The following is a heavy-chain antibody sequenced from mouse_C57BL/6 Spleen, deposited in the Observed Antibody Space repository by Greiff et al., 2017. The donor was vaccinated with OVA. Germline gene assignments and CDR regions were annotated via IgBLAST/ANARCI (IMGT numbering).Heavy chain of an antibody. CDR3: ASRNYGSSYDAMDY. CDR2: IYPGDGDT. CDR1: GYAFSSYW. V-gene: IGHV1-80*01. J-gene: IGHJ4*01. D-gene: IGHD1-1*01. Sequence: VHLVESGAELVKPGASVKISCKASGYAFSSYWMNWVKQRPGKGLEWIGQIYPGDGDTNYNGKFKGKATLTADKSSSTAYMQLSSLTSEDSAVYFCASRNYGSSYDAMDYWGQGTSVTVSS.